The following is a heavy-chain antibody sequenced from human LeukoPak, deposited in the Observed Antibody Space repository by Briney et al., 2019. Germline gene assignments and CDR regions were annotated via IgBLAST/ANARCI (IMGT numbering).Heavy chain of an antibody. CDR1: GFTFTTYA. CDR3: ARTSGWYPYFDY. CDR2: ILTSDGNP. J-gene: IGHJ4*02. D-gene: IGHD6-19*01. Sequence: GGSLRLSCAASGFTFTTYAMNWVRQAPGKGLEWISSILTSDGNPYFADSVKGRFTISRDNSKNTVDLQMNSLRAEDTAVYYCARTSGWYPYFDYWGQGTLVTVSS. V-gene: IGHV3-23*01.